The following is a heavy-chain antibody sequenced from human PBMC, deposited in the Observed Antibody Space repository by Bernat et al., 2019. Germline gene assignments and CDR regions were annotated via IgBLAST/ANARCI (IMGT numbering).Heavy chain of an antibody. D-gene: IGHD4-17*01. V-gene: IGHV4-38-2*01. CDR3: ARGGDYLWGPTNWFDP. CDR2: IYHSGST. CDR1: GYSISSGYY. Sequence: QVQLQESGPGLVKPSETLSLTCAVSGYSISSGYYWGWIRQPPGKGLEWIGSIYHSGSTYYNPSLKSRVTISVDTSKNQFSLKLSSVTAADTAVYYWARGGDYLWGPTNWFDPWGQGTLVTVSS. J-gene: IGHJ5*02.